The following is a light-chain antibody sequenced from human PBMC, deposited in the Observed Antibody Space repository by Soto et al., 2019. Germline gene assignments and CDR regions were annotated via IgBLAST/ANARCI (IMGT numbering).Light chain of an antibody. V-gene: IGKV3-11*01. CDR3: HQYDNAPQT. J-gene: IGKJ1*01. Sequence: EIVLTQSPATLSLSPGERATLSCRASQSVSSSLAWYQQKPGQAPRLLIYDASNRATGTPARFSGSGSGTDFTLTISRLEPEDFAVYYCHQYDNAPQTYGQGTKVDIK. CDR2: DAS. CDR1: QSVSSS.